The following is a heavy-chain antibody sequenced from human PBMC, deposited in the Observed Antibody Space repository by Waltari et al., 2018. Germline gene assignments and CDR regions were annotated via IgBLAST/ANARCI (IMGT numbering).Heavy chain of an antibody. CDR2: INHSGST. Sequence: QVQLQQWGAGLLKPSETLSLTCAVYGGSFSGYYWSWIRQPPGKGLEWIGEINHSGSTNYNPSLKSRVTISVDTSKNQFSLKLSSVTAADTAVYYCARVLAAALGLFDLWGRGTLVTVSS. D-gene: IGHD6-13*01. V-gene: IGHV4-34*01. CDR3: ARVLAAALGLFDL. J-gene: IGHJ2*01. CDR1: GGSFSGYY.